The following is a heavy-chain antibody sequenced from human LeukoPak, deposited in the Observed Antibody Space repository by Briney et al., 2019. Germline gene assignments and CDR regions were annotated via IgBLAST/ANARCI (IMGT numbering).Heavy chain of an antibody. D-gene: IGHD2-15*01. CDR3: ARGLPLSY. CDR2: ISYDGSNK. J-gene: IGHJ4*02. V-gene: IGHV3-30-3*01. CDR1: GFTFSSYA. Sequence: PGRSLRLSCAASGFTFSSYAMHWVRQAPGKGLEWVAVISYDGSNKYYADSVKGRFTISRDNSKNTLYLQMNSLRAEDTAVYYCARGLPLSYWGQGTLVTVSS.